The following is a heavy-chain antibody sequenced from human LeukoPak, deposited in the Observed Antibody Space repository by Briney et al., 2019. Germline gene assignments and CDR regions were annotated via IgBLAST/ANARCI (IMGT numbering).Heavy chain of an antibody. CDR1: GFTFSDYY. D-gene: IGHD6-19*01. Sequence: GGSLRLSCAASGFTFSDYYMSWIRQAPGKGLEWVSYISSSGSTIYYADSVKGRFTISRDNAESSLYLQMNSLRVEDTAVYYCVRNLAVAGTCFDSWGQGTLVTVSS. J-gene: IGHJ4*02. CDR2: ISSSGSTI. V-gene: IGHV3-11*01. CDR3: VRNLAVAGTCFDS.